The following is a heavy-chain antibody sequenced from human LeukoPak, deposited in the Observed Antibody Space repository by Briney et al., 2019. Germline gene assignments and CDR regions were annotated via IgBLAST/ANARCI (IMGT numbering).Heavy chain of an antibody. CDR3: AREWYSSGWLPY. D-gene: IGHD6-19*01. CDR1: GFTFSSYA. Sequence: GGSLRLSCAASGFTFSSYAMGWVRQAPGKGLEWVSDISGSGGRTYYADSVKGRFTISRDNSKNTLFLEMNSLRAEDTAVYYCAREWYSSGWLPYWGQGTLVTVSS. V-gene: IGHV3-23*01. CDR2: ISGSGGRT. J-gene: IGHJ4*02.